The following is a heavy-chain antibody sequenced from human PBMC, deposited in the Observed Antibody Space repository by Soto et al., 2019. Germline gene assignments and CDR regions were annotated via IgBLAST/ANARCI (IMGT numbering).Heavy chain of an antibody. Sequence: PSETLSLTCTVSGGSISSSSYYWGWIRQPPGKGLEWIGSIYYSGSTYYNPSLKSRVTISVDTSKNQFSLKLSSVTAADAAVYYCARHYVRHDSSGYYYYGVDVWGQGTTVTVSS. CDR1: GGSISSSSYY. CDR2: IYYSGST. V-gene: IGHV4-39*01. J-gene: IGHJ6*02. CDR3: ARHYVRHDSSGYYYYGVDV. D-gene: IGHD3-22*01.